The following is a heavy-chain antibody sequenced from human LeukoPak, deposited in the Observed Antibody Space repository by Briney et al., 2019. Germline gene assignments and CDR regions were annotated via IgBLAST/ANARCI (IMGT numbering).Heavy chain of an antibody. J-gene: IGHJ4*02. CDR1: GYTFTGYY. CDR3: ARARPYDYVWGTYHYSFDY. D-gene: IGHD3-16*02. V-gene: IGHV1-2*02. Sequence: GASVKVSCRASGYTFTGYYMHWVRQAPGQGLEWMGWISPHSGGTISAQKFHGRVTMARDTSINTAYTELSRLRSDDTAVYYCARARPYDYVWGTYHYSFDYWGQGTLVTVSS. CDR2: ISPHSGGT.